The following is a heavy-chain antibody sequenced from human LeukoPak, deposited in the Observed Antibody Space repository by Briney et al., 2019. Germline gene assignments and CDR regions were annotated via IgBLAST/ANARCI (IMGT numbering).Heavy chain of an antibody. CDR2: IYYSGST. D-gene: IGHD3-22*01. J-gene: IGHJ4*02. V-gene: IGHV4-39*01. CDR3: ATSDSSGYSTMGY. CDR1: GGSISSSSYY. Sequence: SETLSLTCTVSGGSISSSSYYWGWIRQPPGKGLEWIGSIYYSGSTYYNPSLKSRVTISVDTSKNQFSLKLSSVTAADTAVCYCATSDSSGYSTMGYWGQGTLVTVSS.